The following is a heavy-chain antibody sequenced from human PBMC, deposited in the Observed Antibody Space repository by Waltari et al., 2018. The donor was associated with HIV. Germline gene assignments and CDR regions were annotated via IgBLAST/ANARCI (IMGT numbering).Heavy chain of an antibody. CDR3: AKVGMTAVTSYAIDI. V-gene: IGHV3-9*01. D-gene: IGHD4-17*01. J-gene: IGHJ3*02. CDR1: VFTFDYIS. Sequence: EVQLVESGGGLVQPGGYMRLSFATSVFTFDYISIHGVTQAPGKGLEWVSGISWNSDTIGYADSVKGRFTISRDNAKNSLSLQMNSLRAEDTALYYCAKVGMTAVTSYAIDIWGKGTMVTVSS. CDR2: ISWNSDTI.